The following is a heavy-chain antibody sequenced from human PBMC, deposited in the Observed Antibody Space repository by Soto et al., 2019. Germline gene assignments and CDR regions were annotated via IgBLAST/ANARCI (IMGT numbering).Heavy chain of an antibody. CDR1: GITISNYP. V-gene: IGHV3-23*04. CDR2: ISGSGDTT. J-gene: IGHJ4*01. D-gene: IGHD4-17*01. Sequence: EVRLVESGGGLVQPGGSLRLSCAASGITISNYPMSWVRQAPGKGLDWVSGISGSGDTTYYADSAKGRFTISKDISQNSLFLQLDSLRVEDSALYFCVKDDGGYPSTAPQWGQGTLVTVSP. CDR3: VKDDGGYPSTAPQ.